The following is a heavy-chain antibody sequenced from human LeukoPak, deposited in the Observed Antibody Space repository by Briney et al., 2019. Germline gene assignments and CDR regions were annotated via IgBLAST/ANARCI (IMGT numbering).Heavy chain of an antibody. J-gene: IGHJ4*02. CDR1: GFSFSRFG. V-gene: IGHV3-48*02. Sequence: PGGSLRLSCAASGFSFSRFGMNWVRQAPGKGLEWISYISSGSGAIYYADSVKGRFTISKDNAKNSLYLQMSSLRDEDTAIYYCAQKGGTDHWGQGTLVIVSS. D-gene: IGHD2-15*01. CDR2: ISSGSGAI. CDR3: AQKGGTDH.